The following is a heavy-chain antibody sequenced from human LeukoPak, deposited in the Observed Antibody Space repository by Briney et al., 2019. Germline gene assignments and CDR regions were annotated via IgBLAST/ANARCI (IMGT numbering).Heavy chain of an antibody. CDR2: ISGDCVST. Sequence: WVSLISGDCVSTYYADSVKGRFTISRDNSKNSLHLQMNSLTTEDTALYYCARGDQWLIHYWGQGTLVTVSS. J-gene: IGHJ4*02. CDR3: ARGDQWLIHY. D-gene: IGHD6-19*01. V-gene: IGHV3-43*02.